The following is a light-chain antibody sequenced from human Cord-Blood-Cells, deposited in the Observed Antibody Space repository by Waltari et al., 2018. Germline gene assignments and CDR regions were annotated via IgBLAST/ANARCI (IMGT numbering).Light chain of an antibody. CDR1: QSVSSSY. J-gene: IGKJ4*01. V-gene: IGKV3-20*01. Sequence: IVLTQSPGPLSLSTGSRATLSCRASQSVSSSYLAWYQQKPGQAPRLLIYGASSRATGIPDRFSGSGSGTDFTLTISRLEPEDFAVYYCQQYGSSPLTFGGGTKVEIK. CDR2: GAS. CDR3: QQYGSSPLT.